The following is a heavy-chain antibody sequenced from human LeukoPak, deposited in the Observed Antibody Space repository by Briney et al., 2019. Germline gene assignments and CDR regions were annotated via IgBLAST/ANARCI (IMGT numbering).Heavy chain of an antibody. D-gene: IGHD5-18*01. CDR3: AKVVVSYGLIGGYFDY. CDR1: GFTFDDYA. Sequence: PGRSLRLSCAASGFTFDDYAMHWVRQAPGKGLEWVSGISWNSGSIGYADSVKGRFTISRDNAKNSLYLQMNSLRAEDTALYYCAKVVVSYGLIGGYFDYWGQGTLVTVSS. J-gene: IGHJ4*02. CDR2: ISWNSGSI. V-gene: IGHV3-9*01.